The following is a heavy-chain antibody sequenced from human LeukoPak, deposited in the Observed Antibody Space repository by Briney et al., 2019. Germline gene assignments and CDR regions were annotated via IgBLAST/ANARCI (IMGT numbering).Heavy chain of an antibody. CDR3: APPEGIGP. CDR2: IYTSGST. Sequence: SETLSLTCTVSGGSISSGSYYWSWIRQPAGKGLEWIGRIYTSGSTNYNPSLKSRVTISVDTSKNQFSLKLSSVTAADTAVYYCAPPEGIGPWGQGTLVTVSS. V-gene: IGHV4-61*02. D-gene: IGHD1-14*01. J-gene: IGHJ5*02. CDR1: GGSISSGSYY.